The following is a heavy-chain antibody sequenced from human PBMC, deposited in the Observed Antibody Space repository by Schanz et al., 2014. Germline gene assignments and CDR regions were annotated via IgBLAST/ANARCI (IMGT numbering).Heavy chain of an antibody. J-gene: IGHJ3*02. CDR1: GFSFSSYA. V-gene: IGHV3-23*01. D-gene: IGHD3-10*01. CDR2: ISSGGNP. Sequence: EVQLLESGGGLVQPGGSLRLSCLASGFSFSSYAMSWVRQAPGKGLEWVSSISSGGNPYYANSVKGGFGISRDNSKNTLYLQMNSLRAEDTTVYYCAKGRFGELSAFDIWGQGTMVTVSS. CDR3: AKGRFGELSAFDI.